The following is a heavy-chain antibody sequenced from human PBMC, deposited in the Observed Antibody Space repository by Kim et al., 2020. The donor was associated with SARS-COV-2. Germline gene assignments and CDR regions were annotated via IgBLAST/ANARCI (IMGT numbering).Heavy chain of an antibody. CDR3: ARGTCSGFTREYNGFDT. V-gene: IGHV3-7*01. D-gene: IGHD6-25*01. J-gene: IGHJ5*01. Sequence: GGSLRLSCAASGFAFSTFWMTWVRQAPGKGLQWVANIYQDGGDKEYVDSVKGRFTIYRDNAKNTLYLQMNSLRAEDTAVYYCARGTCSGFTREYNGFDT. CDR2: IYQDGGDK. CDR1: GFAFSTFW.